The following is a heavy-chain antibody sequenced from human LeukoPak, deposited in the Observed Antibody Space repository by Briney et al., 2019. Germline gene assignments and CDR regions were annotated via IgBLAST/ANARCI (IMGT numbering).Heavy chain of an antibody. CDR2: IYYSGST. D-gene: IGHD1-14*01. Sequence: SETLSLTCTVSGGSISSSSYYWGWIRQPPGKGLEWIGTIYYSGSTYHSPSLKSRVTISVTSKNQFSLKLNSVTAADTAVYYCARYRNEALFAFDIWGQGTVVTVSS. CDR1: GGSISSSSYY. J-gene: IGHJ3*02. V-gene: IGHV4-39*07. CDR3: ARYRNEALFAFDI.